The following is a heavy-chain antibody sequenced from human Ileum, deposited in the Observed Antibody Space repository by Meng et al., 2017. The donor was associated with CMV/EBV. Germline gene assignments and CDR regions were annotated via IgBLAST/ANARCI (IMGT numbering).Heavy chain of an antibody. V-gene: IGHV5-51*01. D-gene: IGHD6-6*01. CDR3: ARPAYSSSTFGYYGMDV. Sequence: GESLKISCKGSGYSFTSYWIGWVRQMPGKGLEWMGIIYPGDSDTRYSPSFQGQVTISADKSISTAYLQWSSLKASDTPMYYCARPAYSSSTFGYYGMDVWGQGTTVTVSS. J-gene: IGHJ6*02. CDR1: GYSFTSYW. CDR2: IYPGDSDT.